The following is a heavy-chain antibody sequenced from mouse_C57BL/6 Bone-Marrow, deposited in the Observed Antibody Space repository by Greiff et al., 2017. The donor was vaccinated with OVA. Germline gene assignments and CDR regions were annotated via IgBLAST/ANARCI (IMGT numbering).Heavy chain of an antibody. CDR3: AQVPYGSSAWFAY. Sequence: VQLQQSGPELVKPGASVKMSCKASGYTFTSYVMHWVKQKPGQGLEWIGYINPYNDGTKYNEKFKGKATLTSDKSSSTAYMELSSLTSEDSAVYYCAQVPYGSSAWFAYWGQGTLVTGSA. V-gene: IGHV1-14*01. J-gene: IGHJ3*01. CDR1: GYTFTSYV. CDR2: INPYNDGT. D-gene: IGHD1-1*01.